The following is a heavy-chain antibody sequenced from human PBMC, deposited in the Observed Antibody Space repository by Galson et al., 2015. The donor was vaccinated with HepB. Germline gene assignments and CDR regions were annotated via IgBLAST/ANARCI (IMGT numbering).Heavy chain of an antibody. D-gene: IGHD1-26*01. CDR2: INWISGGI. V-gene: IGHV3-9*01. CDR1: GFVFEDYA. J-gene: IGHJ4*02. CDR3: AKDLGPSASSTGFDY. Sequence: SLRLSCAASGFVFEDYAMHWVRQAPGKGLEWVSGINWISGGIDYADSVRGRFTISRDNAKNSLYLQMDSLRTEDTALYYCAKDLGPSASSTGFDYWGQGSLVTVSS.